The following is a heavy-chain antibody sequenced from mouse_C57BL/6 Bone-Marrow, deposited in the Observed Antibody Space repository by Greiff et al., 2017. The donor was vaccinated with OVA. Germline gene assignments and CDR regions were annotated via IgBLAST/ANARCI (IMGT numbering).Heavy chain of an antibody. CDR2: IYPRSGNT. D-gene: IGHD2-3*01. V-gene: IGHV1-81*01. J-gene: IGHJ4*01. CDR3: ARGGWLLRDYAMDY. Sequence: VQRVESGAELARPGASVKLSCKASGYTFTSYGISWVKQRTGQGLEWIGEIYPRSGNTYYNEKFKGKATLTADKSSSTAYMELRSLTSEDSAVYFCARGGWLLRDYAMDYWGQGTSVTVSS. CDR1: GYTFTSYG.